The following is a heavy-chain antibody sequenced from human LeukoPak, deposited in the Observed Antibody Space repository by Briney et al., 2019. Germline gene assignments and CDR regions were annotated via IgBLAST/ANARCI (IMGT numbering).Heavy chain of an antibody. J-gene: IGHJ4*02. CDR3: ARELAYYYDSSGYYSFGY. Sequence: PGGSLRLSCAASGFTVSRNYMSWVRQAPGKGLEWVSVLYSGGSTSYADSVKGRFTISRDNAKNTLYLQMNSLRAEDTAVYYCARELAYYYDSSGYYSFGYWGQGTLVSVSS. CDR1: GFTVSRNY. CDR2: LYSGGST. V-gene: IGHV3-53*01. D-gene: IGHD3-22*01.